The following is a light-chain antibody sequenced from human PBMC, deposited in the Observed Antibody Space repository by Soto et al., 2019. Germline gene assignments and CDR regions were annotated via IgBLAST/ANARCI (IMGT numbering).Light chain of an antibody. CDR1: NIGSKS. CDR2: YDS. J-gene: IGLJ1*01. Sequence: SYELTQPPSVSVAPGKTARITCGGNNIGSKSVHWYQQKPGQAPVLVIYYDSDRPSGIPERFSGSNSGNTATLTISRVEAGDEADYYCQVWDSSSDHFSYVFGTGTKLTVL. CDR3: QVWDSSSDHFSYV. V-gene: IGLV3-21*04.